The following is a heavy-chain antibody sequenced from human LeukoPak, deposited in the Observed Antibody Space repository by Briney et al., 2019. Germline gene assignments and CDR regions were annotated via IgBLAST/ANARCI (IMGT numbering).Heavy chain of an antibody. D-gene: IGHD1-26*01. CDR3: ARGRKSGTYKYYFDY. V-gene: IGHV3-64*01. CDR2: ISSNGGYI. Sequence: GGSLRLSCAGSGFTFSTYALHWVRQAPGKGLEYVSGISSNGGYIYYSNSVKGRFTISRENSKSTVYLQMGSLRAEDMAVYYCARGRKSGTYKYYFDYWGQGTLVTVSS. CDR1: GFTFSTYA. J-gene: IGHJ4*02.